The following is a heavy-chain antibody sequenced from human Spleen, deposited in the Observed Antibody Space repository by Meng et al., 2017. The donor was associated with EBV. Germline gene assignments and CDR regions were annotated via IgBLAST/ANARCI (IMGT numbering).Heavy chain of an antibody. J-gene: IGHJ4*02. CDR3: ARDGYSYGHPFDF. CDR2: INTNSGNP. D-gene: IGHD5-18*01. V-gene: IGHV7-4-1*02. CDR1: GYTIGEHA. Sequence: QVQLVQYGSELKKPGASVKISCNASGYTIGEHAMNWMRQAPGQGLEWMGWINTNSGNPINAPGFTGRFVFSLDTSVSTAHLQINSLTPEDTAVYYCARDGYSYGHPFDFWGQGTLVTVSS.